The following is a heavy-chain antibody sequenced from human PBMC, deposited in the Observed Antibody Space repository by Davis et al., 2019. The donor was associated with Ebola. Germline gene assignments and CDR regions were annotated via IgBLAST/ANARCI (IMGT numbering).Heavy chain of an antibody. J-gene: IGHJ4*02. CDR2: IYYSGST. CDR3: ARHVRVAGFDY. CDR1: GGSIESYY. V-gene: IGHV4-59*08. D-gene: IGHD6-19*01. Sequence: GSLRLSCIVSGGSIESYYLSWIRQPPGKGLEWIGYIYYSGSTNYNPSLKSRVTISVDTSKNQFSLKLSSVTAADTAVYYCARHVRVAGFDYWGQGTLVTVSS.